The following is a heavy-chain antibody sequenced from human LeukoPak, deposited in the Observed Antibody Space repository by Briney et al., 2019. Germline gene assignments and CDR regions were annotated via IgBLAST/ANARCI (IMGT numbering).Heavy chain of an antibody. J-gene: IGHJ5*02. D-gene: IGHD5-18*01. CDR3: AREHRYSYGGIKWFDP. CDR2: IYYSGST. Sequence: SETLSLTCTVAGGSVSSYYWSWIRQPPGKGLDWIGYIYYSGSTNYNPSLKSRVTISVDTSKNQFSLKLSSVTAADTAVYYCAREHRYSYGGIKWFDPWGQGTLVTVSS. CDR1: GGSVSSYY. V-gene: IGHV4-59*02.